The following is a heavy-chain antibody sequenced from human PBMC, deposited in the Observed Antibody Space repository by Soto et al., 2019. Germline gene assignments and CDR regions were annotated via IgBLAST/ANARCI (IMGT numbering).Heavy chain of an antibody. J-gene: IGHJ5*02. CDR1: GGSISSYY. CDR3: ARINFDYYDSSGYSRWFDP. V-gene: IGHV4-59*12. CDR2: IYHSGST. Sequence: SETLSLTCTVSGGSISSYYWSWIRQPPGKGLEWIGYIYHSGSTYYNPSLKSRVTISVDRSKNQFSLKLSSVTAADTAVYYCARINFDYYDSSGYSRWFDPWGQGTLVTVSS. D-gene: IGHD3-22*01.